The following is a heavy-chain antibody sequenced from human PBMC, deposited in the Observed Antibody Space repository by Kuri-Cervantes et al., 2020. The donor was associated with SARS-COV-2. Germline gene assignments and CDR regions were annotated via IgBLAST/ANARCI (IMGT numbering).Heavy chain of an antibody. Sequence: GESLKISCAASGFTFSRYWMSWVRQAPGKGLEWVAVIWFDGSNEYYADSVQGRFTISRDNSKDTVYLQMNSLRAEDTAVYYCARGRATVTVIGAFDIWGQGTMVTVSS. CDR3: ARGRATVTVIGAFDI. V-gene: IGHV3-33*07. CDR2: IWFDGSNE. D-gene: IGHD4-17*01. J-gene: IGHJ3*02. CDR1: GFTFSRYW.